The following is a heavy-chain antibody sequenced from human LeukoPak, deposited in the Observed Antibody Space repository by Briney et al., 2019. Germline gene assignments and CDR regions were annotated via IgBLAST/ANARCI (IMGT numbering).Heavy chain of an antibody. V-gene: IGHV4-39*07. CDR3: ARSKDILTGYCFDY. CDR2: IYYSGST. CDR1: GGSISSSSYY. J-gene: IGHJ4*02. D-gene: IGHD3-9*01. Sequence: SETLSLTCTVSGGSISSSSYYWGWIRQPPGKGLEWIGSIYYSGSTYYNPSLKSRVTISVDTSKNQFSLKLSSVTAADTAVYYCARSKDILTGYCFDYWAQGTLVTVSS.